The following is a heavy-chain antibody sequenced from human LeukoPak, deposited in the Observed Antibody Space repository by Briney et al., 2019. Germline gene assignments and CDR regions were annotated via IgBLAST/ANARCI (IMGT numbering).Heavy chain of an antibody. CDR3: ARHSGVGILRIVDP. J-gene: IGHJ5*02. Sequence: GESLKISCKGSGYTFSNFWIGWVRQMPGKGLEWMGIIYPGDSSTKYSPSFQGRVAISTDASINTAFLQVDNLEASDTAIYYCARHSGVGILRIVDPWGQGTPVTVS. CDR1: GYTFSNFW. CDR2: IYPGDSST. V-gene: IGHV5-51*01. D-gene: IGHD2-8*01.